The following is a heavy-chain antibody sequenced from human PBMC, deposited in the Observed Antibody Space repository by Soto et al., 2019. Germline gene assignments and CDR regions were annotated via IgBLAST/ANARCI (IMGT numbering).Heavy chain of an antibody. Sequence: QVQLVQSGAEVKKPGASVKVSCKASGYTFTGYYMHWVRQAPGQGLEWMGWINPNSGGTNYAQKFQGWVTMTRDTSISTAYMERSRLRSDDTAGYYWARAGDSSGGTPSDDWGQGTLVTVSA. J-gene: IGHJ4*02. CDR3: ARAGDSSGGTPSDD. D-gene: IGHD6-19*01. CDR2: INPNSGGT. CDR1: GYTFTGYY. V-gene: IGHV1-2*04.